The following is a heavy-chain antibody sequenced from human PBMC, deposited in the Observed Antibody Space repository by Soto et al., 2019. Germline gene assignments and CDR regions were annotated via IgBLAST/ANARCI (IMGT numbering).Heavy chain of an antibody. CDR1: GFTFSGYA. V-gene: IGHV3-23*01. Sequence: GGSLRLSCAASGFTFSGYAMSWVRQAPGKGLEWVSAISGSGGSTYYADSVKGRFTISRDNSKNTLYLQMNSLRAEDTAVYYCAKSPDYGDSYLDYWGQGTLVTVSS. CDR2: ISGSGGST. J-gene: IGHJ4*02. D-gene: IGHD4-17*01. CDR3: AKSPDYGDSYLDY.